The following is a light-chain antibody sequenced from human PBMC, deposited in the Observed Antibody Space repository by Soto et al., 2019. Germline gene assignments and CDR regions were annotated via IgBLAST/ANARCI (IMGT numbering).Light chain of an antibody. J-gene: IGLJ1*01. CDR3: SSYTISNTYV. CDR2: DVS. Sequence: QSALTQPASVSGSPGQSITISCTGTSSDVGGYNYVSWYQQHPGRAPKLMIYDVSHRPSGVSNRFSGSKSGNTASLTISGLQAEDEADYYCSSYTISNTYVFGTGTKLTVL. CDR1: SSDVGGYNY. V-gene: IGLV2-14*01.